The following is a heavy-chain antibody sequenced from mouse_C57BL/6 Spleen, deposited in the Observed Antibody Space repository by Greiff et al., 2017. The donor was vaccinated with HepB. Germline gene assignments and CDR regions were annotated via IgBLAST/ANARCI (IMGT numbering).Heavy chain of an antibody. Sequence: VKLMESGAELVKPGASVKISCKASGYAFSSYWMNWVKQRPGKGLEWIGQIYPGDGDTNYNGKFKGKATLTADKSSSTAYMQLSSLTSEDSAVYFCARCGVTTFAMDYWGQGTSVTVSS. D-gene: IGHD2-2*01. CDR1: GYAFSSYW. V-gene: IGHV1-80*01. CDR3: ARCGVTTFAMDY. CDR2: IYPGDGDT. J-gene: IGHJ4*01.